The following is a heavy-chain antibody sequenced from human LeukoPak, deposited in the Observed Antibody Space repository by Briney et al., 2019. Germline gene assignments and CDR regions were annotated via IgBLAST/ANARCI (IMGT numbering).Heavy chain of an antibody. CDR3: ARDHRYCSSTSCYTPYNWFDP. CDR2: INPNSGGT. Sequence: GASVKVSCKASGYTFTGYYMHWVRQAPGQGLEWMGLINPNSGGTNYAQKFQGRVTMTRDTSISTAYMELSRLRSDDTAVYYCARDHRYCSSTSCYTPYNWFDPWGQGTLVTVSS. CDR1: GYTFTGYY. V-gene: IGHV1-2*02. D-gene: IGHD2-2*02. J-gene: IGHJ5*02.